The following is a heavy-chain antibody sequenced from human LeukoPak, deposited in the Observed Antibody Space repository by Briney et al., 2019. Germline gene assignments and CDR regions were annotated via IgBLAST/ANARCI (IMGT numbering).Heavy chain of an antibody. CDR2: IIPIFGTA. V-gene: IGHV1-69*05. D-gene: IGHD3-16*01. Sequence: AASVKVSCKASGGTFSSYAISWVRQAPGQGLEWMGGIIPIFGTANYAQKFQGRVTITTDESTSTAYMELSSLRSEDTAVYYCAVGGLLEQTTFDYWGQGTLVTVSS. J-gene: IGHJ4*02. CDR1: GGTFSSYA. CDR3: AVGGLLEQTTFDY.